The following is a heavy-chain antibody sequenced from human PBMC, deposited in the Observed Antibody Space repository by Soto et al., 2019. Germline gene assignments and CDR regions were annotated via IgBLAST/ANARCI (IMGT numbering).Heavy chain of an antibody. J-gene: IGHJ4*02. CDR1: GFKFGDYA. D-gene: IGHD3-16*01. Sequence: GGSLILSCTTSGFKFGDYALSWVRQAPGKGLEWVGFIRRNAYGGTTDYAASVKGRFTISRDDSKSIAYLQMNSLRTEDTALYYCTRASSLGFDFWGQGTLVTVSS. V-gene: IGHV3-49*04. CDR3: TRASSLGFDF. CDR2: IRRNAYGGTT.